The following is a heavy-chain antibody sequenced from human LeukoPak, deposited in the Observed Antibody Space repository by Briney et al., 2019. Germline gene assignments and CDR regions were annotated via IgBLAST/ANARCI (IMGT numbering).Heavy chain of an antibody. D-gene: IGHD6-13*01. CDR1: GFTFSSYA. J-gene: IGHJ4*02. CDR2: ISGSGGST. CDR3: AKPAKGSSSWYVGYFDY. V-gene: IGHV3-23*01. Sequence: GGSLRLSCAASGFTFSSYAMSWVRQAPGKGLEWVSAISGSGGSTYYADSVKGRFTISRDNSKNTLYLQMNSLRAEDTAVYYCAKPAKGSSSWYVGYFDYWGQGTLVTVSS.